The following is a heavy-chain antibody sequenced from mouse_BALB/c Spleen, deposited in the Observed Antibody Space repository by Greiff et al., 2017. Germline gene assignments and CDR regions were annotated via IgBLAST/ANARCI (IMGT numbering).Heavy chain of an antibody. V-gene: IGHV3-2*02. J-gene: IGHJ4*01. CDR1: GYSITSDYA. Sequence: EVQLQESGPGLVKPSQSLSLTCTVTGYSITSDYAWNWIRQFPGNKLEWMGYISYSGSTSYNPSLKSRISITRDTSKNQFFLQLNSVTTEDTATYYCARGVYGFYAMDYWGQGTSVTVSS. CDR2: ISYSGST. CDR3: ARGVYGFYAMDY. D-gene: IGHD1-2*01.